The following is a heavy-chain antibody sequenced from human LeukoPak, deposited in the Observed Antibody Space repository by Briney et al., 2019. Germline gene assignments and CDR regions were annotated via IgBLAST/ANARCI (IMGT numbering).Heavy chain of an antibody. D-gene: IGHD2-2*01. Sequence: ASVKVSCKASGYTFTSYGISWVRQPPGQGLEWMGWISAYNGNTNYAQKLQGRVTMTTDTSTSTAYMELRSLRSDDTAVYYCARVFKSFKSDIVVVPAAPPGYWGQGTLVTVSS. J-gene: IGHJ4*02. V-gene: IGHV1-18*01. CDR2: ISAYNGNT. CDR1: GYTFTSYG. CDR3: ARVFKSFKSDIVVVPAAPPGY.